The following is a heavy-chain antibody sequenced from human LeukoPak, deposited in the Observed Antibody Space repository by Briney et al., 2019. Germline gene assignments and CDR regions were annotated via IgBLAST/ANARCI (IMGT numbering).Heavy chain of an antibody. CDR2: IYYSGST. J-gene: IGHJ4*02. V-gene: IGHV4-59*01. D-gene: IGHD3-22*01. Sequence: SETLSLTCTVSGGSISSYYWSWIRQPPGKGLEWIGYIYYSGSTNYNPSLKSRVTISVDTSKNQFSLKLSSVTAADTAVYYCARGGSGYYALFDYWGQGTLVTVSS. CDR3: ARGGSGYYALFDY. CDR1: GGSISSYY.